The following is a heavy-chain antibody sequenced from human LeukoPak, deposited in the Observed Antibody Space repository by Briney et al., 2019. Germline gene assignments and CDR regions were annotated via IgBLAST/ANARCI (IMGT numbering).Heavy chain of an antibody. J-gene: IGHJ4*02. CDR2: IYSGGST. Sequence: GGSLRLSCAASGFTVSSNYMSWVRQAPGKGLGWVSVIYSGGSTYYADSVKGRFTISRDNSKNTLYLQMNSLRVEDTAVYYCARDRGWQQLVYHLVDWGQGTLVTVSS. D-gene: IGHD6-13*01. V-gene: IGHV3-53*05. CDR1: GFTVSSNY. CDR3: ARDRGWQQLVYHLVD.